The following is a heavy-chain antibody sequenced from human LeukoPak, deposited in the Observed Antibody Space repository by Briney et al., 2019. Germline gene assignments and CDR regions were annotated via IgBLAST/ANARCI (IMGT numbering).Heavy chain of an antibody. V-gene: IGHV3-43*01. J-gene: IGHJ4*02. CDR3: AKDYGSGSYPDY. CDR1: GFTFDDYT. Sequence: PGGSLRLSCAASGFTFDDYTMHWVRQAPGKGLEWVSLISWDGGSTYYADSVKGRFTISRDNSKNSLYLQMNSLRTEDTALYYCAKDYGSGSYPDYWGQGTLVTVSS. CDR2: ISWDGGST. D-gene: IGHD3-10*01.